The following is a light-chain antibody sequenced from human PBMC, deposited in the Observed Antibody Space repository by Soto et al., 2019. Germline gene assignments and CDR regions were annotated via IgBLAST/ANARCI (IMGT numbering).Light chain of an antibody. CDR2: GAS. CDR3: QQYGNSRGT. V-gene: IGKV3-20*01. Sequence: TQSPSTLSGSVGDRVTITCRASQGISSYLAWYQQKPGRAPRLLIYGASSRATGIPDRFSGSGSGTDFTLTISGLEPEDFAVYYCQQYGNSRGTFGQGTKVDIK. CDR1: QGISSY. J-gene: IGKJ1*01.